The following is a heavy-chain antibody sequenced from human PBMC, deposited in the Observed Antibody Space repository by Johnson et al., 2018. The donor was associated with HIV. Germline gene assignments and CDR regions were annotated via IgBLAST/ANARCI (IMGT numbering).Heavy chain of an antibody. Sequence: VQLVESGGGVVQPGRSLRLSCAASGFTFRSYAMHWVRQAPGKGLEWVAVISYDGNIKFYADYVKCRFSISRDNSKNTLFLDMNSLRAEDTAVYFCARDWYYMSDSRNDGFDIWGQGTWVTVSS. J-gene: IGHJ3*02. V-gene: IGHV3-30-3*01. CDR2: ISYDGNIK. CDR1: GFTFRSYA. CDR3: ARDWYYMSDSRNDGFDI. D-gene: IGHD3-10*01.